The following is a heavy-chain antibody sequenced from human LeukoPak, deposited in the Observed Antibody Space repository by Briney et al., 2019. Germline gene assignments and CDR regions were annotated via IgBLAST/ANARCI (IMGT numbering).Heavy chain of an antibody. V-gene: IGHV3-30*03. CDR3: ARAVKKWELRFYYYYYMDV. CDR2: ISYDGSNK. CDR1: GFTFSSYV. Sequence: GRSLRLSCAASGFTFSSYVMHWVRQAPGKGLEWVAVISYDGSNKYYADSVKGRFTISRDNSKNTLYLQMNSLRSEDTAVYYCARAVKKWELRFYYYYYMDVWGKGTTVTVSS. J-gene: IGHJ6*03. D-gene: IGHD1-26*01.